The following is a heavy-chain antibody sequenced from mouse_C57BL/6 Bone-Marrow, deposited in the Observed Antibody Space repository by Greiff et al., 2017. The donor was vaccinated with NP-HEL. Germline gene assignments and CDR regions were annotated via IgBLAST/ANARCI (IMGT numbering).Heavy chain of an antibody. Sequence: QVQLQQSGAELVRPGSSVKLSCKASGYTFTSYWMHWVKQRPIQGLEWIGNIDPSDSETHYNQKFKDKATLTVDKSSSTAYMQLSSLTSEDSAVYYCARDAITTVVPLAMDYWGQGTSVTVSS. CDR3: ARDAITTVVPLAMDY. CDR2: IDPSDSET. V-gene: IGHV1-52*01. CDR1: GYTFTSYW. D-gene: IGHD1-1*01. J-gene: IGHJ4*01.